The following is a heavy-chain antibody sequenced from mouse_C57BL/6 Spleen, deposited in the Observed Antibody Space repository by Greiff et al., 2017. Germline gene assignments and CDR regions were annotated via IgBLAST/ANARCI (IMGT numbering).Heavy chain of an antibody. J-gene: IGHJ3*01. CDR1: GYTFTSYW. Sequence: QVQLQQPGAELVMPGASVKLSCKASGYTFTSYWMHWVKQRPGQGLEWIGEIDPSDSYTNYNQKFKGKSTLTVDKSSSTAYMQLSSLTSEDSAVYYCARSYDGYYTPFAYWGQGTLVTVSA. D-gene: IGHD2-3*01. CDR2: IDPSDSYT. V-gene: IGHV1-69*01. CDR3: ARSYDGYYTPFAY.